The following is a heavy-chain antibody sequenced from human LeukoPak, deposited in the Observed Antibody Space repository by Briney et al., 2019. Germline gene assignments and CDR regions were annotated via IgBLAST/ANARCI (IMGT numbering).Heavy chain of an antibody. J-gene: IGHJ1*01. CDR3: ASLLDYGDPEYFQH. CDR2: INPSGGST. CDR1: GFTITSYG. D-gene: IGHD4-17*01. V-gene: IGHV1-46*01. Sequence: ASVKVSCSFSGFTITSYGIHWVQQSPGQGLEWMGIINPSGGSTSYAQKFQGRVTMTRDTSTSTVYMELSSLRSEDTAVYYCASLLDYGDPEYFQHWGQGTLVTVSS.